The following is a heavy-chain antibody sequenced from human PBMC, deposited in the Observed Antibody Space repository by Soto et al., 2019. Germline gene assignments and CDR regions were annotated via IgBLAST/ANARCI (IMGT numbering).Heavy chain of an antibody. D-gene: IGHD3-10*01. J-gene: IGHJ5*02. V-gene: IGHV3-23*01. CDR1: GFTFSSYA. CDR3: ARTVNTYYYGSGSYYWFDP. Sequence: EVQLLESGGGLVQPGGSLRLSCAASGFTFSSYAMSWVRQAPGKGLEWVSAISGSGGSTYYADSVKGRFTISRDNSKNTLYLQMNSLRADDTAVYYCARTVNTYYYGSGSYYWFDPWGQGTLVTVSS. CDR2: ISGSGGST.